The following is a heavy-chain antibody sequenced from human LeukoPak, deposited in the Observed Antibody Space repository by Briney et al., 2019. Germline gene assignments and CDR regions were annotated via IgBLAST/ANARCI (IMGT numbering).Heavy chain of an antibody. CDR2: IYHSGST. CDR3: ARDGVLLWFGESNSHDAFDI. Sequence: SETLSLTRTVSGYSISSGYYWGWIRQPPGKGLEWIGSIYHSGSTYYNPSLKSRITISVDTSKNQFSLKLSSVTAADTAVYYCARDGVLLWFGESNSHDAFDIWGQGTMVTVSS. V-gene: IGHV4-38-2*02. J-gene: IGHJ3*02. CDR1: GYSISSGYY. D-gene: IGHD3-10*01.